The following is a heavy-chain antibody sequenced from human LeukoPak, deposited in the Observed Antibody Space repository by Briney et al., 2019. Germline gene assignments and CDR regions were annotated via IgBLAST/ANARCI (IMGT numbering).Heavy chain of an antibody. Sequence: PGGSLRLSCAVPGFTFSDYFLDWVRQAPGKGLEWVGRSRDKAKSYTTEYGASVKGRFSISRDDSKTTLFLQMNSLKTEDTAVYYCARVGSVAGSDYLDFWGQGTQVTVSS. J-gene: IGHJ4*02. CDR2: SRDKAKSYTT. CDR1: GFTFSDYF. D-gene: IGHD6-19*01. CDR3: ARVGSVAGSDYLDF. V-gene: IGHV3-72*01.